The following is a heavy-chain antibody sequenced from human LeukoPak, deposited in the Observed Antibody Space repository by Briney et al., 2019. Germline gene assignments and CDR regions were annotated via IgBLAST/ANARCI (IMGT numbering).Heavy chain of an antibody. CDR2: IYSGGST. Sequence: GGSLRLSCVASGFTVSHNYMSWVRQAPGKGLEWVSVIYSGGSTYYADSVKGRFTISRDNAKNSLYLQMNSLRAEDTAVYYCARNLPAADYWSQGTLVTVSS. V-gene: IGHV3-66*01. J-gene: IGHJ4*02. CDR1: GFTVSHNY. D-gene: IGHD2-2*01. CDR3: ARNLPAADY.